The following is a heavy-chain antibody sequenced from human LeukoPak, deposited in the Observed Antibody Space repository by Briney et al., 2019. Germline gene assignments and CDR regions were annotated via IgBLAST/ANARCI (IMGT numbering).Heavy chain of an antibody. V-gene: IGHV3-48*04. CDR1: GFAFSSYS. Sequence: GGSLRLSCGASGFAFSSYSMNWVRQAPGKGPEWVSYISSSSSTIYYADSVKGRFTISRDNAKSSLYLQMNILRAEDTAVYYCAKSRGSGSSMARGVNFDCWGQGTLVTVFS. CDR3: AKSRGSGSSMARGVNFDC. CDR2: ISSSSSTI. D-gene: IGHD3-10*01. J-gene: IGHJ4*02.